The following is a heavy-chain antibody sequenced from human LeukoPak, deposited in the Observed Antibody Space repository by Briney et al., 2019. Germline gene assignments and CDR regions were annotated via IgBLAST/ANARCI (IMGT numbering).Heavy chain of an antibody. J-gene: IGHJ3*02. V-gene: IGHV3-11*04. Sequence: GGSLRLSCAASGFIFSDYYMTWMRQAPGKGLEWISYISSSGTTNYYADSVKGRFTISRDNAKNSLYLQMNSLRAEDTAVYYCARAQLWSNDAFDIWGQGTMVTVSS. CDR1: GFIFSDYY. CDR3: ARAQLWSNDAFDI. CDR2: ISSSGTTN. D-gene: IGHD5-18*01.